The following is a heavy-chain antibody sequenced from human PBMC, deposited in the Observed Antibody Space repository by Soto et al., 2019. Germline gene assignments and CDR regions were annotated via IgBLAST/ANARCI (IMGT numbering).Heavy chain of an antibody. J-gene: IGHJ5*02. CDR3: ARGPRYCSSTSCPKNWFDP. V-gene: IGHV1-8*01. CDR2: MNPNSGNT. CDR1: GYTFTSYD. Sequence: ASVKVSCKASGYTFTSYDINWVRQATGQGLEWMGWMNPNSGNTGYAQKFQGRVTMTRNTSISTAYMELSSLRSEDTAVYYCARGPRYCSSTSCPKNWFDPWGQGTLVTVSS. D-gene: IGHD2-2*01.